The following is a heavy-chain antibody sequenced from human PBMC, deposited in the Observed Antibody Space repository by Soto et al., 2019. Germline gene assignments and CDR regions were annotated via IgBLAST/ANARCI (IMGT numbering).Heavy chain of an antibody. D-gene: IGHD3-10*01. CDR3: ARGWFGEFVDYFEC. CDR1: GYTFTSYA. V-gene: IGHV1-18*01. CDR2: ISAYNGNT. Sequence: QVQLVQSGAEVKKPGASVKVSCKASGYTFTSYAISWVRQAPGQGLEWMGWISAYNGNTNYAQKVQGRVTMTTDTSASTAYMERRSLRSDDTAVYYCARGWFGEFVDYFECWGQGTLVTVSS. J-gene: IGHJ4*02.